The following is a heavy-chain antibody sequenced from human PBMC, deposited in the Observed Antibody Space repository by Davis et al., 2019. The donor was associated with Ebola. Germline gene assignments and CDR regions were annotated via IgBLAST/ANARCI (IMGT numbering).Heavy chain of an antibody. CDR3: AGKHDYGDPFDY. J-gene: IGHJ4*02. CDR1: GGSISSYY. Sequence: SETLSLTCTVSGGSISSYYWSWIRQPPGKGLEWIGYIYYSGSTTYNPSLKSRVTISVDTSKNQFSLKLSSVTAADTAVYYCAGKHDYGDPFDYWGQGTLVTVSS. V-gene: IGHV4-59*01. D-gene: IGHD4-17*01. CDR2: IYYSGST.